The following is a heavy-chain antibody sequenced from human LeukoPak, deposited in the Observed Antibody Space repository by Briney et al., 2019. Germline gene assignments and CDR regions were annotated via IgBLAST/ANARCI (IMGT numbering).Heavy chain of an antibody. D-gene: IGHD1-14*01. CDR3: AGGIWRDLDY. J-gene: IGHJ4*02. V-gene: IGHV4-59*01. Sequence: PSETLSLTCTVSGGSISSYYGSWIRQPPGGGLEWIGYIYYSGSTNYNPSLKGRVTISVDKSKKQFSLKLSSVTAADTAVYYCAGGIWRDLDYWGQGTLVTVCS. CDR2: IYYSGST. CDR1: GGSISSYY.